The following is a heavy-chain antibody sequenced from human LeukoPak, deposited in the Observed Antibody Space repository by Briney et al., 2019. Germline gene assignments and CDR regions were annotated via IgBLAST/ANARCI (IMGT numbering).Heavy chain of an antibody. CDR2: ISGYNRDT. Sequence: ASVKVSFKASGYTFTSYGITWVRQAPGQGLEWMGWISGYNRDTKYAQKVQGRVTVTTDTSTSTAYMELRSLSLDDTAVYYCARGDYGGGFDYWGQGTLVTVSS. J-gene: IGHJ4*02. CDR1: GYTFTSYG. CDR3: ARGDYGGGFDY. V-gene: IGHV1-18*01. D-gene: IGHD4-23*01.